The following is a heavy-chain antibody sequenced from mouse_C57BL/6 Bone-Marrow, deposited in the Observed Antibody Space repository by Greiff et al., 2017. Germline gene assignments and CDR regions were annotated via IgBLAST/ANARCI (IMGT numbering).Heavy chain of an antibody. D-gene: IGHD4-1*01. CDR2: ISSGGSYT. CDR3: ARQRTGYYFDY. V-gene: IGHV5-6*02. J-gene: IGHJ2*01. CDR1: GFTFSSYG. Sequence: DVMLVESGGDLVKPGGSLKLSCAASGFTFSSYGLSWVRPTPDKRLVWVATISSGGSYTYYPASVKGRFTISRDNATNTLYLQKSSLKSEDTAMYYCARQRTGYYFDYWGQGTTLTVSS.